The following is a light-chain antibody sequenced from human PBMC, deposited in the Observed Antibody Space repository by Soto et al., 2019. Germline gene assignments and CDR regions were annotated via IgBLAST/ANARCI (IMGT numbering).Light chain of an antibody. CDR3: QQYGSSPWT. Sequence: EIVLTQSPGTLSLSPGEGATLSCRASQSVSSNYLAWYQQKTGQTPRLLIYLASSRAPGIPDRFSGSGSGTYFTLTISRVEPEDFEVYYCQQYGSSPWTFGQGTKVEIK. CDR2: LAS. CDR1: QSVSSNY. V-gene: IGKV3-20*01. J-gene: IGKJ1*01.